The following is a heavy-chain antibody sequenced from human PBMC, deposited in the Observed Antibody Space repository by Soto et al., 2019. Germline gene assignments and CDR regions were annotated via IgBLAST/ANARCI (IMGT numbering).Heavy chain of an antibody. CDR1: FTFSMYS. Sequence: EVQVVESGGGLVQPGGSLRLSCSFTFSMYSMIWVRQAPGKGLEWVASISSGGTYIKYADSVKGRFTISRDNAKNSVSLQMSSLRVDDTAVYFCTRDQGGSYDSWFDPWGQGTLVTVSS. CDR3: TRDQGGSYDSWFDP. D-gene: IGHD1-26*01. J-gene: IGHJ5*02. V-gene: IGHV3-21*01. CDR2: ISSGGTYI.